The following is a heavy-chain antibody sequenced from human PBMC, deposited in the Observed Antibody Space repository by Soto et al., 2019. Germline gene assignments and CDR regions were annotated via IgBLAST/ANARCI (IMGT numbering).Heavy chain of an antibody. CDR2: ISPGSRYP. CDR3: VRGGGGGLFDP. CDR1: VCTFGYSY. V-gene: IGHV3-11*06. D-gene: IGHD2-15*01. J-gene: IGHJ5*02. Sequence: WGSQIVSWAVSVCTFGYSYMSWIRQAPGKGLEWLSYISPGSRYPAYADSVKGRFTISRDNAKRSLYLQMMSLTAEDTAVYYCVRGGGGGLFDPWGQGTMVTVS.